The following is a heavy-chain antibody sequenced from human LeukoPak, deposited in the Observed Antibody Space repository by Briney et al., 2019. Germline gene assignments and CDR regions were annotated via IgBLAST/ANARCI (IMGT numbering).Heavy chain of an antibody. Sequence: GASVKVSCKASGYTFTSYGINWARQAPGQGLEWMGWISTYNGDTNYAQKLQGRVSMTTDTSTNTAYMELRSLTSDDTAVYYCARDGPDYGDYINFDYWGQGTLVTVSS. CDR1: GYTFTSYG. CDR3: ARDGPDYGDYINFDY. J-gene: IGHJ4*02. D-gene: IGHD4-17*01. CDR2: ISTYNGDT. V-gene: IGHV1-18*01.